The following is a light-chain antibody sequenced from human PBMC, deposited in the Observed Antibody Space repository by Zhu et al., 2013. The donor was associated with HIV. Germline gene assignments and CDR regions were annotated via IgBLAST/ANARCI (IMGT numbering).Light chain of an antibody. Sequence: QSVLPQPPSTSGTPGQRVGISCSGSRSNIGSNYVFWYQQFPGTAPKLLIYRTDLRPSGVPDRFSASKSGTSASLIISGLRSEDEATYYCAAWDDSLSGPVFGGGTKLTVL. V-gene: IGLV1-47*01. CDR1: RSNIGSNY. CDR2: RTD. J-gene: IGLJ3*02. CDR3: AAWDDSLSGPV.